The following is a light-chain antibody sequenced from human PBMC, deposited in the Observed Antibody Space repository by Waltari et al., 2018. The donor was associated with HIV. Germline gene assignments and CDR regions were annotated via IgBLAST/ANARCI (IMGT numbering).Light chain of an antibody. Sequence: DIQMTQSPSSLSASVGDRVTIACRASQSISNYLNWYQQKPGKAPNLLIYGASSLQSGVPSRFSGSGSGTDFTLTISSLQPEDFVTYYCQQSYTPTRTFGQGTKVEIK. V-gene: IGKV1-39*01. CDR1: QSISNY. J-gene: IGKJ2*02. CDR3: QQSYTPTRT. CDR2: GAS.